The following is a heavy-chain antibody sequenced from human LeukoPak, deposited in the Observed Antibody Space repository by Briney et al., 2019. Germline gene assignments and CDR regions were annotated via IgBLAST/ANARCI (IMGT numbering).Heavy chain of an antibody. J-gene: IGHJ4*02. CDR2: IYYSGST. D-gene: IGHD2-15*01. Sequence: SETLSLTCTVSGGSISSSSYYWGWIRQPPGKGLEWIGSIYYSGSTYNNPSLKSRVTISVDRSKNQFSLKLSSVTAADTAVYYCARGNCSGGSCYSDYWGQGTLVTVSS. CDR1: GGSISSSSYY. V-gene: IGHV4-39*07. CDR3: ARGNCSGGSCYSDY.